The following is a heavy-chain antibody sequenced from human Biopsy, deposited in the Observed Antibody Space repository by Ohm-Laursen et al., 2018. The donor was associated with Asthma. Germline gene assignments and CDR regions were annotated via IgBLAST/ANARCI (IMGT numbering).Heavy chain of an antibody. Sequence: LRLSCSASGFSFSNFAIHWVRQAPGKGLEWVGVISKDASTQDYADSVKGRFTMAGDNSKNTLDLQMNSLREEDTAVYYCVRDGTDDAFDIWGQGTVVSVSS. CDR2: ISKDASTQ. J-gene: IGHJ3*02. D-gene: IGHD1-1*01. CDR1: GFSFSNFA. V-gene: IGHV3-30*06. CDR3: VRDGTDDAFDI.